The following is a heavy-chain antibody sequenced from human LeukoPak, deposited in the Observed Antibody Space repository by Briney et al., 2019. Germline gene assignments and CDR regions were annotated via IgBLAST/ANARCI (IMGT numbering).Heavy chain of an antibody. Sequence: SETLSLTCTVSGGSISSYYWSWIRQPPGKGLEWIGYIYYSGSTNYNPSLKSRVTISVDTSKNQFSLKLSSVTAAYTAVYHCARAPGWNYPYYFDYWGQGTLVTVSS. CDR3: ARAPGWNYPYYFDY. CDR2: IYYSGST. D-gene: IGHD1-7*01. J-gene: IGHJ4*02. CDR1: GGSISSYY. V-gene: IGHV4-59*01.